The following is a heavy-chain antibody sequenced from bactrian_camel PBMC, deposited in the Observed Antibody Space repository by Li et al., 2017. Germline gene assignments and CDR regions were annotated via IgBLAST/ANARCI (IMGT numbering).Heavy chain of an antibody. Sequence: HVQLVESGGGLVQAGGSLRLSCAFDAYTPANIRMAWFRQAPGKEREGVASLASDGSSIYANSLKGRFTISQDKVKNTVYLQMNNLQPEDTAMYYCAARQPCRVWLGYEDPGEYNIWGQGTQVTVS. J-gene: IGHJ4*01. CDR2: LASDGSS. D-gene: IGHD1*01. CDR3: AARQPCRVWLGYEDPGEYNI. CDR1: AYTPANIR. V-gene: IGHV3S53*01.